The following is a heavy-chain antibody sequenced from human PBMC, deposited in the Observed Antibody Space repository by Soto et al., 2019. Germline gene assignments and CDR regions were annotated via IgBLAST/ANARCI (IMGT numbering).Heavy chain of an antibody. CDR1: GFTFSSYT. CDR3: AKPPDFGGNSPYFDS. D-gene: IGHD2-21*02. V-gene: IGHV3-23*01. J-gene: IGHJ4*02. CDR2: ISGSGGST. Sequence: GGSLRLSCAASGFTFSSYTMTWVRQAQGKGLEWVSTISGSGGSTYYANSVKGRFTVSRDNSNNTLWLQMRSLRVEDTAVYYCAKPPDFGGNSPYFDSWGQGALVTVS.